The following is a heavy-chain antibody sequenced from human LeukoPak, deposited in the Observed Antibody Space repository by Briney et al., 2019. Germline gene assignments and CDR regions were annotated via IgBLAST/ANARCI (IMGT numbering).Heavy chain of an antibody. J-gene: IGHJ5*02. CDR2: INPNSGGT. V-gene: IGHV1-2*02. Sequence: ASVKVSCKASGYTFTGYYMHWVRQAPGQGLEWMGWINPNSGGTNYAQKFPGRVTMTRDTSISTAYMELSRLRSDDTAVYYCARDKLRFLEWSPGGFDPWGQGTLVTVSS. CDR3: ARDKLRFLEWSPGGFDP. D-gene: IGHD3-3*01. CDR1: GYTFTGYY.